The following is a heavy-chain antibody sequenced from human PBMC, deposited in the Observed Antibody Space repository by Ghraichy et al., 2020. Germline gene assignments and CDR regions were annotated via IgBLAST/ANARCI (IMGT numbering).Heavy chain of an antibody. D-gene: IGHD1-14*01. V-gene: IGHV3-21*01. CDR3: ARDRSTGIGNLYYYYYMDV. Sequence: GESLNISCAASGFTFSSYSMNWVRQAPGKGLEWVSFISSSSSNIYYADSVKGRFTISRDNAKNSLYLQMNSLRAEDTAVYYCARDRSTGIGNLYYYYYMDVWGIGTTVTVSS. J-gene: IGHJ6*03. CDR1: GFTFSSYS. CDR2: ISSSSSNI.